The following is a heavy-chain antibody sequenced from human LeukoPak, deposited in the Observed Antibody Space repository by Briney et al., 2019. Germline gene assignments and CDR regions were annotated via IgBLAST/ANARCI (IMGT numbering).Heavy chain of an antibody. CDR1: GFTFSSYA. Sequence: PGRSLRLPCAASGFTFSSYAMHWVRQAPGKGLEWVAVISYDGSNKYYADSVKGRFTISRDNSKNTLYLQMNSLRAEDTAVYYCARGMTTVTPFDYWGQGTLVTVSS. CDR2: ISYDGSNK. CDR3: ARGMTTVTPFDY. J-gene: IGHJ4*02. D-gene: IGHD4-17*01. V-gene: IGHV3-30-3*01.